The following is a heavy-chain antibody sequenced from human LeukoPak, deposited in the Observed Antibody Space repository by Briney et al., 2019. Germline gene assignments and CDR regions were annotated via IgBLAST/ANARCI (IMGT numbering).Heavy chain of an antibody. V-gene: IGHV1-2*02. CDR3: ARVLGRGCKLDY. CDR1: GYTFTGYY. D-gene: IGHD2/OR15-2a*01. CDR2: INPNSGGT. Sequence: ASVKVSCKASGYTFTGYYMHWVRQAPGQGLEWMGWINPNSGGTNYAQKFQGRVTMTRDTSISTAYMELSRLRSDDTAVYYCARVLGRGCKLDYWGQGTLVTVSS. J-gene: IGHJ4*02.